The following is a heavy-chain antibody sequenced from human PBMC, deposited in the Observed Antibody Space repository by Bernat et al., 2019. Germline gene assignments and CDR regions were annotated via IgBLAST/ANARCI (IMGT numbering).Heavy chain of an antibody. Sequence: QVQLVQSGAEVKKPGASVKVSCKVSGYTLTELSMHWVRQAPGKGLEWMGGFDPEDGETIYAPKFQGRVTMPEDTSTDTAYMELSSLRSEDTAVYYCATGSITMVRGVRYAFDICGQGTLVTVSS. CDR1: GYTLTELS. V-gene: IGHV1-24*01. J-gene: IGHJ3*02. CDR2: FDPEDGET. CDR3: ATGSITMVRGVRYAFDI. D-gene: IGHD3-10*01.